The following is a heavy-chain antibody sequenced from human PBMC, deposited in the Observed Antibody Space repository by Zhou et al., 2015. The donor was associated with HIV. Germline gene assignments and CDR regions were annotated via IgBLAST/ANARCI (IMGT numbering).Heavy chain of an antibody. Sequence: QVQLVQSGAEVKKPGSSVKVSCKASGGTFSNYGISWVRQAPGQGLEWMGGIIPIFGTANYAQKFQGRVTITADESTSTAYMELSSLRSEDTAVYYCAILREGRWGLRPNDAGYYYGMDVWGQGTTVTVSS. CDR1: GGTFSNYG. V-gene: IGHV1-69*01. D-gene: IGHD1-26*01. J-gene: IGHJ6*02. CDR2: IIPIFGTA. CDR3: AILREGRWGLRPNDAGYYYGMDV.